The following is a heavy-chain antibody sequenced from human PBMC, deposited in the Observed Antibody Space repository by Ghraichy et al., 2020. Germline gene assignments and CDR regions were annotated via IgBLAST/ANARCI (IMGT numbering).Heavy chain of an antibody. D-gene: IGHD6-6*01. CDR3: ARGRGSSSGPYDY. J-gene: IGHJ4*02. CDR1: GGSFSGYY. Sequence: SETLSLTCAVYGGSFSGYYWSWIRQPPGKGLEWIGEINHSGSTNYNPSLKSRVTISVDTSKNQFSLKLSSVTAADTAVYYCARGRGSSSGPYDYWGQGTLVTVSS. V-gene: IGHV4-34*01. CDR2: INHSGST.